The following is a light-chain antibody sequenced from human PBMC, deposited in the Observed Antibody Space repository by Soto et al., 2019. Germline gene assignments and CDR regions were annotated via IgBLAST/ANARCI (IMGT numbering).Light chain of an antibody. Sequence: IQMTHSPSTLSASLGDRVTITCRASRGISSHLAWYQQKPGKAPKLLIYDASSLESGVPSRVSGSGSGTEFTLTIDSLQPDDFATYYCQEYKSYSWTFGQGTRWIS. CDR2: DAS. V-gene: IGKV1-5*01. CDR3: QEYKSYSWT. CDR1: RGISSH. J-gene: IGKJ1*01.